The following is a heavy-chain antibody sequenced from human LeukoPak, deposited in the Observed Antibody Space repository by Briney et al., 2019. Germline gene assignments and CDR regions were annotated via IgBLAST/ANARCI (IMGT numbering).Heavy chain of an antibody. CDR1: GGTFSSYA. V-gene: IGHV1-69*05. D-gene: IGHD3-22*01. CDR3: ARDRYYDKTLPYLSNWFDP. CDR2: IIPIFGIA. J-gene: IGHJ5*02. Sequence: ASVKVSCKASGGTFSSYAISWVRQAPGQGLEWMGRIIPIFGIANYAQKFQGRVTITTDESTSTAYMELSSLRSEDTAVYYCARDRYYDKTLPYLSNWFDPWGQGTLVTVSS.